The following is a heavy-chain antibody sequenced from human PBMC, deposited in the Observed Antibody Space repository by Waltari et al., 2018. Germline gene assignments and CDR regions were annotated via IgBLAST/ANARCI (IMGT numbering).Heavy chain of an antibody. CDR1: GGTFSSYA. D-gene: IGHD3-3*01. CDR2: IIPIFGTA. Sequence: QVQLVQSGAEVKKPGSSVKVSCKASGGTFSSYAISWVRQAPGHGLEWMGRIIPIFGTANYAQKFQGRVTITADKSTSTAYMELSSLRSEDTAVYYCAREEVTIFDFNPPRYYYGMDVWGQGTTVTVSS. J-gene: IGHJ6*02. CDR3: AREEVTIFDFNPPRYYYGMDV. V-gene: IGHV1-69*08.